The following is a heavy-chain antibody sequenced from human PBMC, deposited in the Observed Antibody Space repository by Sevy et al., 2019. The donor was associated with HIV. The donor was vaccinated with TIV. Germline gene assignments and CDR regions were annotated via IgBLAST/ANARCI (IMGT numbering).Heavy chain of an antibody. V-gene: IGHV1-18*01. CDR3: ARAPSGSQGPGQYFHH. CDR1: GYTFTNYH. Sequence: ASVKVSCKASGYTFTNYHITWVRQAPGQGLEWMGWITPNNGNTEYVQRLQGRVPMTTDTSTSTAYMELMNLKSDDTAVYYCARAPSGSQGPGQYFHHWGQGTLVTVSS. J-gene: IGHJ1*01. D-gene: IGHD1-26*01. CDR2: ITPNNGNT.